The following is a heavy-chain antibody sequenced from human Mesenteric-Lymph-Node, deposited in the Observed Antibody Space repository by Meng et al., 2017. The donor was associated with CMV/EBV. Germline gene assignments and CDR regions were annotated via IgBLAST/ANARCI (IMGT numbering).Heavy chain of an antibody. CDR3: ARVFDILTGYPYDY. D-gene: IGHD3-9*01. Sequence: ASGYTFTGYYMHWVRQAPGQGLEWMGRINPNSGGTNYAQKFQGRVTMTRDTSISTAYMELSRLRSDDTAVYYCARVFDILTGYPYDYWGQGTLVTVSS. CDR1: GYTFTGYY. J-gene: IGHJ4*02. V-gene: IGHV1-2*06. CDR2: INPNSGGT.